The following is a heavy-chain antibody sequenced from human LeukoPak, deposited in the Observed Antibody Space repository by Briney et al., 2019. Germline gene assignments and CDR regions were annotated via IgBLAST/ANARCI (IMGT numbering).Heavy chain of an antibody. CDR1: GFTFSGSA. J-gene: IGHJ4*02. CDR3: TGYCSSTSCPTTFDY. Sequence: GGSLKLPCAASGFTFSGSAMHWVRQASGKGLEWVGRIRSKANSYATAYAASVKGRFTISRDDSKNTAYLQMNSLKTEDTAVYYCTGYCSSTSCPTTFDYWGQGTLVTVSS. V-gene: IGHV3-73*01. CDR2: IRSKANSYAT. D-gene: IGHD2-2*01.